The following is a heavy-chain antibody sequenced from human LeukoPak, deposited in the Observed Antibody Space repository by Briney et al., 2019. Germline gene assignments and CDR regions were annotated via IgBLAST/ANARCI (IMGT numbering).Heavy chain of an antibody. CDR1: GYSFKTYW. J-gene: IGHJ4*02. CDR3: ARPNGRQLWSRYFDY. D-gene: IGHD1-1*01. V-gene: IGHV5-51*01. CDR2: IYPGDPDT. Sequence: GESLKISCKGSGYSFKTYWIGWVRQMPGKGLEWMGIIYPGDPDTRYSPSFQGQVTISADKSTSTAYVQWSSLKASDTATYYCARPNGRQLWSRYFDYWGQGTLVTVSS.